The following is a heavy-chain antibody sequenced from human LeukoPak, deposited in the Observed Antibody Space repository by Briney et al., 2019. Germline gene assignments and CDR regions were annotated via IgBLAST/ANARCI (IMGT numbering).Heavy chain of an antibody. V-gene: IGHV3-30*04. J-gene: IGHJ6*02. CDR2: ISYDGSNK. Sequence: GGSLRLSCAASGFTFSTYAMHRVRQAPGKGLEWVAVISYDGSNKYYLDSVKGRFTISRGDSKNTLYLQVNSLRAEDTALYYCARDQSLGYCSGGSCYDMDVWGQGTTVTVSS. CDR1: GFTFSTYA. CDR3: ARDQSLGYCSGGSCYDMDV. D-gene: IGHD2-15*01.